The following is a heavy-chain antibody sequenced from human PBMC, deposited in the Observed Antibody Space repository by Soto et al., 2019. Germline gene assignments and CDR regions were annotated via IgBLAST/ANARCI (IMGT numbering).Heavy chain of an antibody. CDR2: IKQDGSEK. J-gene: IGHJ3*02. CDR1: GFTFSSYW. V-gene: IGHV3-7*01. Sequence: GGSLRLSCAASGFTFSSYWMSWVRQAPGKGLEWVANIKQDGSEKYYVDSVKGRFTISRDNAKNSLYPQMNSLRAEDTAVYYCANLLYCSSTSCSQGPDDAFDIWGQGTMVTVSS. CDR3: ANLLYCSSTSCSQGPDDAFDI. D-gene: IGHD2-2*01.